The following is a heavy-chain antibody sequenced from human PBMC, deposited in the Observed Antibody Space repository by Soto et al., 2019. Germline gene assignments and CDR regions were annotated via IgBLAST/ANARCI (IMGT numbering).Heavy chain of an antibody. CDR2: INADGST. CDR3: ASIAVVEGFDP. CDR1: GFNVNINY. Sequence: EVQLVETGGGLIQPGGSLRLSCAASGFNVNINYMSWVRQAPGKGLEWVSIINADGSTFYGDSVKGRCPISRDNSKNTVYLQMDRLRAEDTAVYYCASIAVVEGFDPWGQGTLVTVSS. V-gene: IGHV3-53*02. D-gene: IGHD6-19*01. J-gene: IGHJ5*02.